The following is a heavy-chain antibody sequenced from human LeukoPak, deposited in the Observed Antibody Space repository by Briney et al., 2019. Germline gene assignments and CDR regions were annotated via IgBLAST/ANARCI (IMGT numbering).Heavy chain of an antibody. J-gene: IGHJ4*02. Sequence: GGSLRLSCAASGFTFSSYAMSWVRQAPGKGLEWVANINQDGSEKDYVDSVKGRSTISRDNAKNSLYLQMNSLRAEDTAVYYCARARGSYDLDNWGQGTLVTVSS. CDR3: ARARGSYDLDN. CDR2: INQDGSEK. D-gene: IGHD1-26*01. V-gene: IGHV3-7*04. CDR1: GFTFSSYA.